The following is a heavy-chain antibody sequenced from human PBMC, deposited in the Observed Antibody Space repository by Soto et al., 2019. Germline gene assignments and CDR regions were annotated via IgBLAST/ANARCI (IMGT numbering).Heavy chain of an antibody. V-gene: IGHV3-30*18. CDR1: GFTFSSYG. Sequence: VQLVESGGGVVQPGRSLRLSCAASGFTFSSYGMHWVRQAPGKGLEWVSVISYDGSNKYYADSVKGRFTISRDKSKSTLYLQMNSLRAEDTAVYYCAKDFGIVTTIGYFDYWGQGTLVTVSS. CDR2: ISYDGSNK. CDR3: AKDFGIVTTIGYFDY. D-gene: IGHD5-12*01. J-gene: IGHJ4*02.